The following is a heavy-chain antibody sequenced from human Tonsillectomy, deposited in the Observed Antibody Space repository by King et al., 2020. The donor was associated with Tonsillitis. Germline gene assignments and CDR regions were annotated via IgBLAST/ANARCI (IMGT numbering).Heavy chain of an antibody. J-gene: IGHJ4*02. Sequence: QLVQSGGGVVQPGRSLRLSCAASVFTFSSYAMHWVRQAPGKGLEWVAVISYDGSNKYYADPVKGRFTISRDNSKNTLYLQMNSLRAEDTAVYYCAGVTVGGGYSYGSQGAFDYWGQGTLVTVSS. V-gene: IGHV3-30*01. CDR2: ISYDGSNK. D-gene: IGHD5-18*01. CDR3: AGVTVGGGYSYGSQGAFDY. CDR1: VFTFSSYA.